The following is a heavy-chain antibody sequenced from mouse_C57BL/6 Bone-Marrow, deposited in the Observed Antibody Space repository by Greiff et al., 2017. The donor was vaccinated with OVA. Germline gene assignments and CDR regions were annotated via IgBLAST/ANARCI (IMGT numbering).Heavy chain of an antibody. V-gene: IGHV2-2*01. D-gene: IGHD1-1*01. Sequence: VQGVESGPGLVQPSQSLSITCTVSGFSLTSYGVHWVRQSPGKGLEWLGVIWSGGSTDYNAAFISRLSISKDNSKSQVFFKMNSLQADDTAIYYCARNIYGSSCYYAMDYWGQGTSVTVSS. CDR1: GFSLTSYG. CDR3: ARNIYGSSCYYAMDY. J-gene: IGHJ4*01. CDR2: IWSGGST.